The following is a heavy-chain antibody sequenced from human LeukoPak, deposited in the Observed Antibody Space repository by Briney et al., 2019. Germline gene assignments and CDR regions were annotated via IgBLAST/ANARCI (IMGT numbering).Heavy chain of an antibody. Sequence: GGSLRLSCAASGFTFSSYSMNWVRQAPGKGLEWVSYISSTSSIIYYSDSVKGRFTMSRDNAKNSLYLQMNSLRDEDTAVYYCARDSAYCGGDCYHWYFDLWGRGTLVTVSS. D-gene: IGHD2-21*02. CDR3: ARDSAYCGGDCYHWYFDL. J-gene: IGHJ2*01. CDR1: GFTFSSYS. CDR2: ISSTSSII. V-gene: IGHV3-48*02.